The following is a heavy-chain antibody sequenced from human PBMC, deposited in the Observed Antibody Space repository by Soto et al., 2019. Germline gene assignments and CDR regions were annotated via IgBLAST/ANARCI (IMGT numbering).Heavy chain of an antibody. CDR2: IKQDGSEK. CDR3: PRDRHGRWLHSLADA. D-gene: IGHD5-12*01. V-gene: IGHV3-7*01. J-gene: IGHJ5*02. CDR1: GFTFSSYW. Sequence: PGGSLRLSCAASGFTFSSYWMSWVRQAPGKGLEWVANIKQDGSEKYYVDSVKGRFTISRDNAKNSLYLQMNSLRAEDTAVYYCPRDRHGRWLHSLADAWGQGTLVTVSS.